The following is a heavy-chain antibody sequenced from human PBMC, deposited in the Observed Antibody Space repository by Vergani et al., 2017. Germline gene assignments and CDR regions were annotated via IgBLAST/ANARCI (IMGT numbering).Heavy chain of an antibody. CDR1: GFTFYNYA. CDR3: ARDTRGPEGADY. J-gene: IGHJ4*02. V-gene: IGHV3-23*01. CDR2: ISGSVGNT. Sequence: EVQLLESGGGLVQPGGSLRLSCAASGFTFYNYAMTWVRQAPGKGLEWVAGISGSVGNTYYAVSVKGLFTISRDNSKATVSLQMNSLRAEDTAVYYCARDTRGPEGADYWGQGTLVTVSS. D-gene: IGHD5-18*01.